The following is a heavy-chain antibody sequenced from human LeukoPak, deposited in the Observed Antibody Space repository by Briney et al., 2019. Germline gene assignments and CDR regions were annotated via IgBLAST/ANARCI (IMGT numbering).Heavy chain of an antibody. Sequence: PGGSLRLSCAASGFTFSSYGMHWVRQARGKGLEWVAVIWYDGSNKYYADSVKGRFTISRENAKNSLYLQMNSLRAGDTAVYYCARVAAVAGHDAFDIWGQGTMVTVSS. J-gene: IGHJ3*02. CDR1: GFTFSSYG. CDR2: IWYDGSNK. V-gene: IGHV3-33*01. D-gene: IGHD6-19*01. CDR3: ARVAAVAGHDAFDI.